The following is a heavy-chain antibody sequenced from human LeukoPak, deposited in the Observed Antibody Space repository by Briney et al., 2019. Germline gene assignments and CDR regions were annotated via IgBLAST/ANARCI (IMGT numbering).Heavy chain of an antibody. D-gene: IGHD3-9*01. J-gene: IGHJ4*02. V-gene: IGHV4-31*03. CDR2: IYYSGST. CDR3: ASHDSILTLFDY. CDR1: GGSISSGGYY. Sequence: SETLSLTCTVSGGSISSGGYYWSWIRQHPGKGLEWIGYIYYSGSTYYNPSLKSRVTISVDTSKNQLSLKLSSVTAADTAVYYCASHDSILTLFDYWGQGTLVTVSS.